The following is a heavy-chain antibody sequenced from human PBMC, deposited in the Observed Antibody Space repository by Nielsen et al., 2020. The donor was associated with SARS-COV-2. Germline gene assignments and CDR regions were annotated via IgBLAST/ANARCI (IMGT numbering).Heavy chain of an antibody. CDR3: AREESYYDILTGYDAFDI. CDR2: INAGNGNT. V-gene: IGHV1-3*01. CDR1: GYTFTSYA. D-gene: IGHD3-9*01. J-gene: IGHJ3*02. Sequence: ASVKVSCKASGYTFTSYAMHWVRQAPGQRLEWMGWINAGNGNTKYSQKFQGRVTITRDTSASTAYMELSSLRSEDTAVYYCAREESYYDILTGYDAFDIWGQGTMVTVSS.